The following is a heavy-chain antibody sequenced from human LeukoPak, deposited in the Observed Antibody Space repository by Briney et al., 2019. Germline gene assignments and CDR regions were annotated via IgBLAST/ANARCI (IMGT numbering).Heavy chain of an antibody. CDR2: IKQDGGTT. Sequence: GGSRRLSCAASGFTFSILWMSWVRQAPGRGPEGLANIKQDGGTTYYVASVKGRFTISRDNAKNSLSLQMSSLRAEDTAEYYCALSAVGPSCCTAVDYWGQGTLVTVSS. D-gene: IGHD1-26*01. CDR3: ALSAVGPSCCTAVDY. V-gene: IGHV3-7*03. J-gene: IGHJ4*02. CDR1: GFTFSILW.